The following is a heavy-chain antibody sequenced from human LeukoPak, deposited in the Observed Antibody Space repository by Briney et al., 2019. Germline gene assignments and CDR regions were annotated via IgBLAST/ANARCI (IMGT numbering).Heavy chain of an antibody. CDR1: GGSISTSSYY. J-gene: IGHJ6*03. D-gene: IGHD3-9*01. Sequence: SETLSLTCTVSGGSISTSSYYWGWVRQPPGKGLEWIGNIFYGGSTYYSPSLKSRVTISVDTSKNQFSLKLSSVTAADTAVYYCARAIRYFGYYYYYMDVWGKGTTVTISS. V-gene: IGHV4-39*07. CDR2: IFYGGST. CDR3: ARAIRYFGYYYYYMDV.